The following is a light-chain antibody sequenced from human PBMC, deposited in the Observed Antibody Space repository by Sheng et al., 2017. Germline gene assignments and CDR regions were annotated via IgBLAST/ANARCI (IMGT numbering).Light chain of an antibody. CDR1: QGISNS. CDR3: QQYYSTPMNS. CDR2: AAS. Sequence: DIQMTQSPSSLSASLGDRVIITCRASQGISNSLAWYQQKPGKAPKLLLSAASRLESGVPSRFSGSGSGTDYTLTISSLQPEDFATYYCQQYYSTPMNSFGQGTKLEIK. J-gene: IGKJ2*03. V-gene: IGKV1-NL1*01.